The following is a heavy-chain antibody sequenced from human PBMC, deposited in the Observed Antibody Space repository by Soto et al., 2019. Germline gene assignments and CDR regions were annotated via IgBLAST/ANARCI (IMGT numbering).Heavy chain of an antibody. V-gene: IGHV1-46*03. J-gene: IGHJ6*03. CDR1: GYTFTSYY. Sequence: QVQLVQSGAEVKKPGASVKVSCKASGYTFTSYYMHWVRQAPGQGLEWMGIINPSGGSTSYAQKFQGRVTMTRDTPTRPVYMELSSRRSEETAVYYCATPIQYGSGSYSDYYYMDVWGKGTKVTVSS. CDR3: ATPIQYGSGSYSDYYYMDV. CDR2: INPSGGST. D-gene: IGHD3-10*01.